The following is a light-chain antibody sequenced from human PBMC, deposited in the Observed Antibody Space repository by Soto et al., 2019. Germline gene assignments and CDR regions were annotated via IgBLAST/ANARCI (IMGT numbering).Light chain of an antibody. J-gene: IGKJ4*01. CDR2: AAS. CDR1: HGIGGH. CDR3: QQSYSNPLT. V-gene: IGKV1-39*01. Sequence: DIQLTQTPSSLSASVGDRVSITCRASHGIGGHLYWYHQKPGKAPKLLIYAASSLQSGVPSRFSGSGSGTDFTLTISSLQPEDFATFYCQQSYSNPLTLGGGTKVDIK.